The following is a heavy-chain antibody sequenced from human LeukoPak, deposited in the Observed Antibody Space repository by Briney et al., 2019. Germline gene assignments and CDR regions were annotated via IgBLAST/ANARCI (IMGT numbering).Heavy chain of an antibody. J-gene: IGHJ6*02. Sequence: SETLSLTCAVYGGPFSGYYWSWIRQPPGKGLEWIGEINHSGSTNYNPSLKSRVTISVDTSKNQFSLKLSSVTAADTAVYYCARIRAIIVATISRYYYYGMDVWGQGTTVTVSS. V-gene: IGHV4-34*01. CDR2: INHSGST. CDR1: GGPFSGYY. CDR3: ARIRAIIVATISRYYYYGMDV. D-gene: IGHD5-12*01.